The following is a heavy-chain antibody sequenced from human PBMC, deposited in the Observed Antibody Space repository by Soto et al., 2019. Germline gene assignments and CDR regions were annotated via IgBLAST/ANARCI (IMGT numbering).Heavy chain of an antibody. CDR3: TTQDYYYYMDV. CDR2: IKSKTDGGIT. Sequence: GGSLRLSCAASGFTFSNAWMSWVRQAPGKGLEWVGRIKSKTDGGITDYVAAVKGRFTISRDESKNTLYLQMNSLKTEDTAVYYCTTQDYYYYMDVWGKGTTVTVSS. V-gene: IGHV3-15*01. J-gene: IGHJ6*03. CDR1: GFTFSNAW.